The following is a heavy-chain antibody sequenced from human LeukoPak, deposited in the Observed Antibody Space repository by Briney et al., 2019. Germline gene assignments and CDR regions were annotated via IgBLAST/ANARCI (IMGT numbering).Heavy chain of an antibody. D-gene: IGHD3-22*01. CDR2: ISSSSSYI. J-gene: IGHJ4*02. CDR1: GFTFSSYS. CDR3: ARDSSGYYLNFDY. V-gene: IGHV3-21*01. Sequence: PGGSLRLSCAASGFTFSSYSMNWVRQAPGKGLEWVSSISSSSSYIYYADSVKGRFTISRDNAKNSLYLQMNSLRAEDTAVYYCARDSSGYYLNFDYWGQGTLVTVSS.